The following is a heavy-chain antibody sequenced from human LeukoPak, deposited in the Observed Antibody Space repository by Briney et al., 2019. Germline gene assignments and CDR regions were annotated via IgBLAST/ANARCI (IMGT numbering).Heavy chain of an antibody. CDR2: IYSGGST. V-gene: IGHV3-66*02. CDR3: AGSVFLDIAAAGTFHY. D-gene: IGHD6-13*01. Sequence: GALRLSCAASGFTVSSNYMSWVRQAPGKGLEWVSVIYSGGSTYYADSVKGRFTISRDNSKNTLYLQMNSLRAEDTAVYYCAGSVFLDIAAAGTFHYWGQGTLVTVSS. J-gene: IGHJ4*02. CDR1: GFTVSSNY.